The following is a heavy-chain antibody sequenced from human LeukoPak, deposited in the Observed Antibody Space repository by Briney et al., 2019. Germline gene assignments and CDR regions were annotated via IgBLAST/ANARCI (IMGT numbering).Heavy chain of an antibody. CDR1: GGSISSSSYY. CDR3: ARRRGWYPVDY. Sequence: SETLSLTCTVSGGSISSSSYYWGWIRQPPGKGLEWIGTIYYTGSIYHNPSLKSRVTISVDTSKNQCSLKVTSVTAADTAVYYCARRRGWYPVDYWGQGTLVTVSS. CDR2: IYYTGSI. J-gene: IGHJ4*02. V-gene: IGHV4-39*01. D-gene: IGHD6-19*01.